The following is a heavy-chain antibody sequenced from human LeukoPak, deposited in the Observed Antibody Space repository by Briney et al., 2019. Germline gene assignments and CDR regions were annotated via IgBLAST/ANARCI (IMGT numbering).Heavy chain of an antibody. CDR1: VYTLTELS. V-gene: IGHV1-24*01. Sequence: ASVTVSFKVSVYTLTELSMHWVRQAPGKGLEWMGGFDPEDGETIYAQKFQGRVTMTEDTSTDTAYMELSSLRSEDTAVYYCATTRTQWFGELSLTPNGMDVWGQGTTVTVSS. CDR2: FDPEDGET. D-gene: IGHD3-10*01. CDR3: ATTRTQWFGELSLTPNGMDV. J-gene: IGHJ6*02.